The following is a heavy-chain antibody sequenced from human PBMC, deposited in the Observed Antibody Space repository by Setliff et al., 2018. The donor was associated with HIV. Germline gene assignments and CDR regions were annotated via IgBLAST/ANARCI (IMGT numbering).Heavy chain of an antibody. CDR3: ARSRITMVRGVIIRLGFDY. CDR2: MNPNSGNT. CDR1: GYTFTSYD. V-gene: IGHV1-8*02. D-gene: IGHD3-10*01. J-gene: IGHJ4*02. Sequence: ASVKVSCKASGYTFTSYDINWVRQATGQGLEWMGWMNPNSGNTGYAQKFQGRVTMTRNTSISTAYMELSSLRSEDTAVYYCARSRITMVRGVIIRLGFDYWGQGTLVTVSS.